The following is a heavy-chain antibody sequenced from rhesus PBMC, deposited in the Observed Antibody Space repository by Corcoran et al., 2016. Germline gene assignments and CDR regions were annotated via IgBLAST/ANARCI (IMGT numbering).Heavy chain of an antibody. CDR3: ARVSVRLAFDF. CDR1: GGSISSSY. CDR2: IYGSGSST. D-gene: IGHD2-39*01. V-gene: IGHV4-169*01. J-gene: IGHJ3*01. Sequence: QLQLQESGPGLVKPSETLSVTCAVSGGSISSSYWSWIRQAPGKGLEWIGYIYGSGSSTNYNPSLQVRVPLSVDTAKNQLSMKLSSVTTADTAVYYCARVSVRLAFDFWGQGLRVTVSS.